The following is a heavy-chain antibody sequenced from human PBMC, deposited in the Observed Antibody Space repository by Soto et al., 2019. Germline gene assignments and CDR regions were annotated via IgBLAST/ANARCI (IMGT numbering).Heavy chain of an antibody. CDR3: ARGRSATVMFYYYYGMDV. V-gene: IGHV3-21*04. D-gene: IGHD4-17*01. Sequence: GGSLRLSCAASGFTFSSYSRNWVRQAPGKGLEWVSSISSSSSYIYYADSVKGRFTISRDNAKNSLYLQMNSLRAEDTAVYYCARGRSATVMFYYYYGMDVWGQGTTVTVSS. CDR2: ISSSSSYI. J-gene: IGHJ6*02. CDR1: GFTFSSYS.